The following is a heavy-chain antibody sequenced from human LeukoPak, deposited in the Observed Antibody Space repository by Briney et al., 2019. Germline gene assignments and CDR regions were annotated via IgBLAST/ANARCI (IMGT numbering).Heavy chain of an antibody. D-gene: IGHD3-22*01. CDR3: ARDRLSSGYYQPDAFDI. J-gene: IGHJ3*02. CDR1: GGSISSYY. CDR2: IYTSGST. Sequence: SETLSLTCTVTGGSISSYYWSWIPQPPGKGLEWIGRIYTSGSTNYNPSLKSRVTMSVDTSKNQFSLKLSSVTAADTAVYYCARDRLSSGYYQPDAFDIWGQGTMVTVSS. V-gene: IGHV4-4*07.